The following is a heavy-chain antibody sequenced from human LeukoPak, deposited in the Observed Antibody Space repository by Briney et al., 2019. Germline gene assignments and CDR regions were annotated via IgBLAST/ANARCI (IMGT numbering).Heavy chain of an antibody. D-gene: IGHD3-22*01. V-gene: IGHV4-4*07. CDR1: GGSINSYY. CDR3: ASTTYDYDTSGHYFLDY. Sequence: PSETLSLTCTVSGGSINSYYWSWIRQPAGKGLQWIGRIYTSGTTNYDPSLKSRVTMSVDTSKNHFSLQPRSVTAADTAVYYSASTTYDYDTSGHYFLDYWGQGSLVTVSS. CDR2: IYTSGTT. J-gene: IGHJ4*02.